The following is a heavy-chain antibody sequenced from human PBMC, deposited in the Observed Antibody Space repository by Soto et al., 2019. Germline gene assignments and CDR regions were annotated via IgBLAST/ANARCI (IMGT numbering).Heavy chain of an antibody. CDR1: GYIFTSYG. Sequence: ASVKVSCKASGYIFTSYGISWVRQAPGQGLEWMGSISADNGDTKSAQKFQGRVTMTTDTSTNTGHMELRGLRYDDTAVYYCARVGDIVVVGPWFDPWGQGTLVTVS. CDR2: ISADNGDT. D-gene: IGHD2-21*01. CDR3: ARVGDIVVVGPWFDP. J-gene: IGHJ5*02. V-gene: IGHV1-18*01.